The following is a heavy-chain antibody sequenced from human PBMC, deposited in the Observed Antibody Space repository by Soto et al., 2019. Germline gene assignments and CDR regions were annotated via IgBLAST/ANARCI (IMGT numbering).Heavy chain of an antibody. CDR2: IKKDGSEE. J-gene: IGHJ4*02. Sequence: PGGSLRLPCAASGFTFSISCISWFRKAPGKGLERVANIKKDGSEEYYADSVKGRFTISRDNTKNSLYLQMNSLNTADTAVYHCARGYYSSDYWGQGTLVTVSS. CDR1: GFTFSISC. CDR3: ARGYYSSDY. V-gene: IGHV3-7*03. D-gene: IGHD3-3*01.